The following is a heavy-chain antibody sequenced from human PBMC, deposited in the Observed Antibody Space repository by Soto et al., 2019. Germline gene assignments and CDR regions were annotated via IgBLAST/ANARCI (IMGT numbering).Heavy chain of an antibody. CDR3: AKEARAPAAIGEYYHYYGMDV. J-gene: IGHJ6*02. CDR2: ISYDGSNN. CDR1: GFTFSSYG. D-gene: IGHD2-2*02. Sequence: GGSLRLSCAASGFTFSSYGMHWVRQAPGRGLEWVAVISYDGSNNYYADSVKGRFTISRDNSKNTLYLQMNSLRAEDTAVYYCAKEARAPAAIGEYYHYYGMDVWGQGTTVTVSS. V-gene: IGHV3-30*18.